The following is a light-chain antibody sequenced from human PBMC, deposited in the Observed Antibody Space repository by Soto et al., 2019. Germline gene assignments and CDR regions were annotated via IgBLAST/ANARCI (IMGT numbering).Light chain of an antibody. Sequence: QSALTQPASVSGSPGQSITISCTGTSSDVGGYNYVSRYQQQPGKAPKLMIHEVSNRPSGVSNRFSGSKSGNTASLTISGLQAEDEADYYCSSFTSSRAYGFGTWTKVT. CDR2: EVS. CDR1: SSDVGGYNY. CDR3: SSFTSSRAYG. J-gene: IGLJ1*01. V-gene: IGLV2-14*01.